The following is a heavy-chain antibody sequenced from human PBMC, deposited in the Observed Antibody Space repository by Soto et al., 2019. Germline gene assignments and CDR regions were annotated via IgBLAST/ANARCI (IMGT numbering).Heavy chain of an antibody. J-gene: IGHJ2*01. CDR2: INAGNGNT. CDR3: ARRESWSYFDL. CDR1: GYAFTSCA. Sequence: GASVELCWEACGYAFTSCARRSVRQAPGQGLEWMGWINAGNGNTKYSQKFQGRVTITRDTSASTAYMELSSLRSEDTAVYYCARRESWSYFDLWGSRTLVTVSS. D-gene: IGHD2-8*01. V-gene: IGHV1-3*01.